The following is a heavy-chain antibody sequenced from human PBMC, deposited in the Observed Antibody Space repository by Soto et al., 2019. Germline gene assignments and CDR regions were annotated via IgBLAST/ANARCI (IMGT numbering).Heavy chain of an antibody. Sequence: QVQLQESGPGLVKPSETLSLTCTVSGGSISSYYWSWIRQPPGKGLEWIGYIYYSGSTNYNPSLKSRVTISVDTSKNQFSLKLSSVTAADTAVYYCARDHGSSSWYPTRDYWGQGTLVTVSS. CDR1: GGSISSYY. D-gene: IGHD6-13*01. V-gene: IGHV4-59*01. CDR3: ARDHGSSSWYPTRDY. CDR2: IYYSGST. J-gene: IGHJ4*02.